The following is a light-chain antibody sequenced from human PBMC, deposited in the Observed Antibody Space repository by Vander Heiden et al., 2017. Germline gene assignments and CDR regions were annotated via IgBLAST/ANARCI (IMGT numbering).Light chain of an antibody. Sequence: QSRLTPPPSVYAAPGQKVTIPCSGSSSNIGNNYVSWYQQLPGTAPKLLIYDNNKRPSGIPDRFSGSKSGTSATLGITGLQTGDEADYYCGTWDSSLSAVVFGGGTKLTVL. CDR2: DNN. V-gene: IGLV1-51*01. CDR3: GTWDSSLSAVV. J-gene: IGLJ2*01. CDR1: SSNIGNNY.